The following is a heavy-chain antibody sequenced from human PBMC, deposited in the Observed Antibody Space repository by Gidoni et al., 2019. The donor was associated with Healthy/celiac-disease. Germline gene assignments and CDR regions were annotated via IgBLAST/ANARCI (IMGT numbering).Heavy chain of an antibody. D-gene: IGHD2-15*01. J-gene: IGHJ6*02. Sequence: VRQAPGQGLEWMGGIIPIFGTANYAQKFQGRVTITADESTSTAYMELSSLRSEDTAVYYCAREGPYCSGGSCYYGMDVWGQGTTVTVSS. CDR2: IIPIFGTA. CDR3: AREGPYCSGGSCYYGMDV. V-gene: IGHV1-69*01.